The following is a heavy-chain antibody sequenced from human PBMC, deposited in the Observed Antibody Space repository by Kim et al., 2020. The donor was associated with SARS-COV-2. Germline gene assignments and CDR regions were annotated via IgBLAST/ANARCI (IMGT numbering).Heavy chain of an antibody. CDR3: ARIAGAYSNWFDP. V-gene: IGHV3-23*01. Sequence: GGSLRLSCAVSGFTFSSSVLSWVRQAPGKGLEWVSSISGNGAKIHYADSVKGRFIISRDNSRNTVYLQMNSLRVEDTAVYYCARIAGAYSNWFDPWGQGTLVTVSS. D-gene: IGHD3-10*01. J-gene: IGHJ5*02. CDR2: ISGNGAKI. CDR1: GFTFSSSV.